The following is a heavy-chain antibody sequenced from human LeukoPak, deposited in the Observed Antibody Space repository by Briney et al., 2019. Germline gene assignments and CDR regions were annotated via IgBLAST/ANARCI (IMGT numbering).Heavy chain of an antibody. CDR2: IYSGGST. Sequence: GGSLRLSCAASGFTFSSYAMHWVRQAPGKGLEWVSVIYSGGSTYYADSVKGRFTISRDNSKNTLYLQMNSLRAEDTAVYYCASNRYYGSGSYYYWGQGTLVTVSS. D-gene: IGHD3-10*01. J-gene: IGHJ4*02. CDR3: ASNRYYGSGSYYY. V-gene: IGHV3-53*01. CDR1: GFTFSSYA.